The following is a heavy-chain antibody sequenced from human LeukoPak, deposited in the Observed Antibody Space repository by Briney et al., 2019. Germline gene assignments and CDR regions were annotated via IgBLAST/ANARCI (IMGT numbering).Heavy chain of an antibody. V-gene: IGHV1-46*01. CDR1: GYTFTGYY. J-gene: IGHJ6*03. Sequence: GASVKVSCKASGYTFTGYYMHWVRQAPGQGLEWMGIINPSGGSTSYAQKFQGRVTMTRDMSTSTVYMELSSLRSEDTAVYYCASSSPAAAGQYSSMDVWGKGTTVTVSS. D-gene: IGHD6-13*01. CDR2: INPSGGST. CDR3: ASSSPAAAGQYSSMDV.